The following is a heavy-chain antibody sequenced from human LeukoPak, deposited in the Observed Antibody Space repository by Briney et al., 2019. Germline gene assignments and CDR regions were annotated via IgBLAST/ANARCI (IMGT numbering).Heavy chain of an antibody. V-gene: IGHV4-38-2*02. CDR2: IYHSGST. J-gene: IGHJ4*02. Sequence: PSETLSLTCTVSGYSISSGYYWGWIRQPPGKGLEWIGSIYHSGSTYYNPSLKSRVTISVDTSKNQFSLKLSSVTAADTAVYYCARGGGGEMDIVAYCYGPEGGLSCFDYWGQGTLVTVSS. CDR3: ARGGGGEMDIVAYCYGPEGGLSCFDY. D-gene: IGHD5-12*01. CDR1: GYSISSGYY.